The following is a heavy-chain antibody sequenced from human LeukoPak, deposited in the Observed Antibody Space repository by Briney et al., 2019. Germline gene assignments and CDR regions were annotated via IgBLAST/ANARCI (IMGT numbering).Heavy chain of an antibody. CDR3: ARHDAGIAARRFDN. J-gene: IGHJ4*02. Sequence: SETLSLTCTVSGGSISSHYWSWIRQPPGKGLEWIAYIHDSGPTNYNPSLKSRITISVDTSKNQLSLKLSSVTAADTAVYYCARHDAGIAARRFDNWGQGTLVTVSS. CDR2: IHDSGPT. V-gene: IGHV4-59*08. CDR1: GGSISSHY. D-gene: IGHD6-6*01.